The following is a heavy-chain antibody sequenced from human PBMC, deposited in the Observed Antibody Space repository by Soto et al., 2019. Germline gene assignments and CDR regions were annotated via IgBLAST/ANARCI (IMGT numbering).Heavy chain of an antibody. CDR2: ISYDGGNK. D-gene: IGHD2-2*01. CDR1: VFTFSDYY. CDR3: AKILGYCSSSSCSKDYYYYYGLDV. Sequence: GGSLRLSCAASVFTFSDYYMSWVRQAPGKGLEWVAVISYDGGNKYYADPVKGRFTISRDNSKNTLFLQMNSLRAEDTAVYYCAKILGYCSSSSCSKDYYYYYGLDVWGLGTTVTVSS. V-gene: IGHV3-30*18. J-gene: IGHJ6*02.